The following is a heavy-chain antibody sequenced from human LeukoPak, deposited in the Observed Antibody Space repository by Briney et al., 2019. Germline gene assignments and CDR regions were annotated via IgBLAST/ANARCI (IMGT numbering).Heavy chain of an antibody. CDR3: AGGELLPQNDY. D-gene: IGHD1-26*01. CDR1: GGSISSGDYY. Sequence: SETLSLTCTVSGGSISSGDYYWSWIRQPPGKGLEWIGYIYYSGSTYYNPSLKSRVTISVDTSKNQFSLKLSSVTAADTAVYYCAGGELLPQNDYWGQGTLVIVSS. J-gene: IGHJ4*02. CDR2: IYYSGST. V-gene: IGHV4-30-4*08.